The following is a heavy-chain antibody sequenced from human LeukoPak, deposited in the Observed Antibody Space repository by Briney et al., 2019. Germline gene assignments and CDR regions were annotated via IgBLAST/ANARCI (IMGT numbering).Heavy chain of an antibody. D-gene: IGHD3-22*01. CDR2: INHSGST. Sequence: SKTLSLTCAVNGGSFRGYSWSWFRQPPGKGLEWIGEINHSGSTNYNPSLKSRVTISVDTSKNQFSLKLSSVTAADTAVYYCARGVDDSSGYYYENWFDPWGQGTLVTVSS. CDR3: ARGVDDSSGYYYENWFDP. J-gene: IGHJ5*02. CDR1: GGSFRGYS. V-gene: IGHV4-34*01.